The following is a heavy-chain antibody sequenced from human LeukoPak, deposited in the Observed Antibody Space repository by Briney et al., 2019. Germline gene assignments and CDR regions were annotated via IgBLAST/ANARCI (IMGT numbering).Heavy chain of an antibody. D-gene: IGHD3-10*01. Sequence: GGSLRLSCAASGFTVSSNYMSWVRQAPGKGLEWVSYISTSSNTIYYADSVKGRFTISRDNAKNSLYLQMNDLRAEDTAVYYCARVGSYGMDVWGQGTTVTVSS. CDR2: ISTSSNTI. V-gene: IGHV3-48*01. CDR1: GFTVSSNY. J-gene: IGHJ6*02. CDR3: ARVGSYGMDV.